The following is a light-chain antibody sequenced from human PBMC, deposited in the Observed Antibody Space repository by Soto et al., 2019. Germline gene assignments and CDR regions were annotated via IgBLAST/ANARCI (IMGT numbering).Light chain of an antibody. J-gene: IGKJ5*01. Sequence: DIHITQSPSSLSASLGDRVTITCRASRTIDNYLNWYQQKPGRAPELLVYATSSMQSGVPERFTGSGSGTHFTLTISSLQPEDFATYFCQQSYNTPITFGQGTRLEIK. CDR3: QQSYNTPIT. V-gene: IGKV1-39*01. CDR1: RTIDNY. CDR2: ATS.